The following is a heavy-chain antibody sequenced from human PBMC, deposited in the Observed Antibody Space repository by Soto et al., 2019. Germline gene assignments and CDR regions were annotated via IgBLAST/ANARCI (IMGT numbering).Heavy chain of an antibody. Sequence: SSETLSLTCGVSGGSISSNNWWTWVRQPPGKGLEWIGEIFHTESTNYNPSLKSRVTMSVDKSKNEFSLTLTSPTGADTAVYYCAIVRVSVASFEYWGQGILVTVS. V-gene: IGHV4-4*02. J-gene: IGHJ4*02. CDR2: IFHTEST. CDR1: GGSISSNNW. CDR3: AIVRVSVASFEY. D-gene: IGHD6-19*01.